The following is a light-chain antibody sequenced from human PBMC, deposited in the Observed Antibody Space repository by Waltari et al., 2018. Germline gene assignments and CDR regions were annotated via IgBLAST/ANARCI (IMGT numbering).Light chain of an antibody. CDR1: QGVNPG. V-gene: IGKV1-12*01. J-gene: IGKJ1*01. CDR3: QQANSPPLT. CDR2: TTS. Sequence: DIQMTQSPSSVSASVGDRVTITCRAGQGVNPGLAWYQQKPGKDPKLLIHTTSTLQPGVPSRFSGSGAGTDFTLTISSLQPEDCATYYCQQANSPPLTFGQGTQVEV.